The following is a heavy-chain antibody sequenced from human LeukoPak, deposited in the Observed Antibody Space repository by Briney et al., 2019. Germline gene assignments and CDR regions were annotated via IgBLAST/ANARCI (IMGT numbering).Heavy chain of an antibody. J-gene: IGHJ4*02. CDR2: IYYSGIT. CDR3: ARVGSGSYYIWDY. Sequence: SETLSLTCTVSGGSISSYYWTWIRQPPGKGLEWIGYIYYSGITNYNPSLKSRVTISVDTSKNQFSLKLSSVTAADTAVYYCARVGSGSYYIWDYWGQGTLVTVSS. V-gene: IGHV4-59*01. D-gene: IGHD3-10*01. CDR1: GGSISSYY.